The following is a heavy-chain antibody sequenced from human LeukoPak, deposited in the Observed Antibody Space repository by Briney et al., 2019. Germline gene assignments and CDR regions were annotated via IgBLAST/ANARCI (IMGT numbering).Heavy chain of an antibody. CDR2: IYHSGST. Sequence: PSETLSLTCAVSGGSISSGGYSWNWIRQPPGKGLEWIGYIYHSGSTYYNPSLKSRATISVDRSKNHFSLKLSSVTAADTAVYYCARDKPHHYYDSSGYGYWGQGTLVTVSS. CDR1: GGSISSGGYS. CDR3: ARDKPHHYYDSSGYGY. J-gene: IGHJ4*02. D-gene: IGHD3-22*01. V-gene: IGHV4-30-2*01.